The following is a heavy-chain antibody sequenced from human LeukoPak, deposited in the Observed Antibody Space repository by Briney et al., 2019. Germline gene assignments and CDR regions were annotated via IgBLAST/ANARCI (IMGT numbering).Heavy chain of an antibody. CDR3: ATAPILRGEGGEHYRCGMDV. CDR1: VGSISSGNW. D-gene: IGHD2-2*02. V-gene: IGHV4-4*02. J-gene: IGHJ6*02. CDR2: IHHNEPR. Sequence: PSGTLSLTCGVSVGSISSGNWWSWVRQSPEKGLEWIGEIHHNEPRNYNPSLKSRVTISADTFQNHFSLIVTSLTAADTAVYYCATAPILRGEGGEHYRCGMDVWGQGTTVIVSS.